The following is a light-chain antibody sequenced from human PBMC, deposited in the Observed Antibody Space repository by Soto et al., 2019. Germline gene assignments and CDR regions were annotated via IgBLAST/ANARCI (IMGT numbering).Light chain of an antibody. CDR2: AAS. CDR3: QQSYSTPWA. J-gene: IGKJ1*01. Sequence: DIQMTQSPSTLSASARATVTITCLASESIDNLLAWYQQKPGKAPKLLLFAASTLVGGVPSRFSGSGSGTDFTLTISSLQPEDFATYYCQQSYSTPWAFGQGTKVDIK. V-gene: IGKV1-39*01. CDR1: ESIDNL.